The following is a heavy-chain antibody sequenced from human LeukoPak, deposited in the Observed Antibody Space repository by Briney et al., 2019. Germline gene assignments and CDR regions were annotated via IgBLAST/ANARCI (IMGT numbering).Heavy chain of an antibody. D-gene: IGHD5-18*01. J-gene: IGHJ4*02. Sequence: ASVKVSCKASGYTFTSYAMNWVRQAPGQGLEWMGWINTNTGNPTYAQGFTGRFVFSLDTSVSTAYLQISSLKAEDTAVYYCASARLDTAMVQGVLYYFDYWGQGTLVTVSS. CDR3: ASARLDTAMVQGVLYYFDY. V-gene: IGHV7-4-1*02. CDR2: INTNTGNP. CDR1: GYTFTSYA.